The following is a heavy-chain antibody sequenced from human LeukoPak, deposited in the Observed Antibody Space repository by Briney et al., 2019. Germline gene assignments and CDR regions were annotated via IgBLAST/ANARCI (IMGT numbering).Heavy chain of an antibody. CDR1: EFTFSSYE. Sequence: GGSLRLSCAASEFTFSSYEMNWVRQAPGKGLEWVSYISSSGSTINYADSVKGRFTISRDNAKNSLYLQMNSLRAEDTAVYYCVREPLNYGLDAFDIWGQGTMVTVSS. CDR2: ISSSGSTI. V-gene: IGHV3-48*03. CDR3: VREPLNYGLDAFDI. J-gene: IGHJ3*02. D-gene: IGHD3-10*01.